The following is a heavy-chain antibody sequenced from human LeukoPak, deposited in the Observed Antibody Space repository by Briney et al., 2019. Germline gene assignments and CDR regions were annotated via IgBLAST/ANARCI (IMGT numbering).Heavy chain of an antibody. D-gene: IGHD3-22*01. V-gene: IGHV3-33*08. Sequence: GGSLRLSCAASGFTFSSYGMHWVRQAPGKGLEWVAVIWYDGSNKYYAASVKGRFTISRDNSKNTLYLQMNSLRAEDTAVYYCARDWSDSSELGYFDYWGQGTLVTVSS. CDR3: ARDWSDSSELGYFDY. J-gene: IGHJ4*02. CDR1: GFTFSSYG. CDR2: IWYDGSNK.